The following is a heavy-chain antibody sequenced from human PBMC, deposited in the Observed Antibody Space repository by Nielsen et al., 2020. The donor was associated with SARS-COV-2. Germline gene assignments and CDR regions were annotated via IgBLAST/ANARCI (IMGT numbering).Heavy chain of an antibody. D-gene: IGHD3-16*02. CDR1: GFTSTNYH. CDR2: IHVGNGNT. CDR3: VIVTAALAFDP. Sequence: ASVKVSCKASGFTSTNYHIHWVRQAPGQRFEWMGWIHVGNGNTKYSQRFQGRVIITRDTSATTAFMELSSLKSEDTAVYFCVIVTAALAFDPWGQGTLVTVSS. V-gene: IGHV1-3*01. J-gene: IGHJ5*02.